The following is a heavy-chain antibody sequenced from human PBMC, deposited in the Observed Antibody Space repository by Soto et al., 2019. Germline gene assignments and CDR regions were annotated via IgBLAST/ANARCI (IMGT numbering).Heavy chain of an antibody. V-gene: IGHV4-4*07. J-gene: IGHJ6*02. CDR2: IYTSGST. D-gene: IGHD3-3*01. CDR1: GGSISSYY. CDR3: ARDKTYYDFWSGQSIDSYYYGMDV. Sequence: SETLSLTCTVSGGSISSYYWIWIRQPAGKGLEWIGRIYTSGSTNYNPSLKSRVTMSVDTSKNQFSLKLSSVTAADTAVYYCARDKTYYDFWSGQSIDSYYYGMDVWGQGTTVTV.